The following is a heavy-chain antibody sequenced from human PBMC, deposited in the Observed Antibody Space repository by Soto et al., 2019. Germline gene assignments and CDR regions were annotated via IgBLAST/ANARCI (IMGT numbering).Heavy chain of an antibody. CDR2: ISGSSDTI. CDR1: GFTFSTYA. Sequence: GGSLRLSCAASGFTFSTYAMNWVRQPPGKGLEWVSYISGSSDTIFYADSVKGRFTISRGNAKNSLYLQMNSLRAEDTAVYFCSRVAYCSGGSCDFDYWGQGTLVTVSS. D-gene: IGHD2-15*01. V-gene: IGHV3-48*04. J-gene: IGHJ4*02. CDR3: SRVAYCSGGSCDFDY.